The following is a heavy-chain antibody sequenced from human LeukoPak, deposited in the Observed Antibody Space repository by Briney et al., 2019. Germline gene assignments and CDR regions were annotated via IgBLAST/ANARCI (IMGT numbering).Heavy chain of an antibody. V-gene: IGHV3-21*01. D-gene: IGHD3-10*01. CDR3: ARSPRSMIRGVITHDY. CDR1: GFTFSSYS. J-gene: IGHJ4*02. Sequence: GGSLRLSCAASGFTFSSYSMNWVRQAPGKGLEWVSSISSSSSYIYYADSVKGRFTISRDNAKNSLYLQMNSLRAEDTAVYYCARSPRSMIRGVITHDYWGQGTLVTVSS. CDR2: ISSSSSYI.